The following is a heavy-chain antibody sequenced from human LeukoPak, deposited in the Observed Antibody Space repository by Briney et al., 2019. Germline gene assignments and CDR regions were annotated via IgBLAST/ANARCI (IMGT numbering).Heavy chain of an antibody. D-gene: IGHD4-23*01. CDR2: IYYSGST. CDR1: GGSFSSGGYY. CDR3: ARYTYGGNSNWFDP. J-gene: IGHJ5*02. Sequence: PSQTLSLTCTVSGGSFSSGGYYWSWIRQHPGKGLEWIGYIYYSGSTDYNPSLKSRVTISVDTSKNQFSLKLSSVTAADTAVYYCARYTYGGNSNWFDPWGQGTLVTVSS. V-gene: IGHV4-31*03.